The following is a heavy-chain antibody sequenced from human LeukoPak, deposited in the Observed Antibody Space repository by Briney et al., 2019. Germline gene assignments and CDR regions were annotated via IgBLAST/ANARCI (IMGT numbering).Heavy chain of an antibody. D-gene: IGHD6-6*01. CDR1: GFTFSNYW. V-gene: IGHV3-74*01. J-gene: IGHJ4*02. CDR3: ARGEYNFDY. CDR2: IYSDGSST. Sequence: GGSLRLSCAASGFTFSNYWMHWVRQAPGKGLVWVSGIYSDGSSTSYAESVKGRFTISRDNAKNTLYLQMNSLRVEDTAVYYCARGEYNFDYSGQGTLVTVSS.